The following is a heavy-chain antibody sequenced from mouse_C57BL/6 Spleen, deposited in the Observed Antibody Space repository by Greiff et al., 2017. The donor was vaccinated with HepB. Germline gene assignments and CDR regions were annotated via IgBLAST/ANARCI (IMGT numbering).Heavy chain of an antibody. CDR2: INPNNGGT. CDR3: ASGAYDDDAMDY. Sequence: EVQLQHSGPELVKPGASVKMSCKASGYTFTDYNMHWVKQSHGKSLEWIGYINPNNGGTSYNQKFKGKATLTVNKSSSTAYMELGSLTSEDSAVYDCASGAYDDDAMDYWGQGTSVTVSS. J-gene: IGHJ4*01. V-gene: IGHV1-22*01. CDR1: GYTFTDYN. D-gene: IGHD2-12*01.